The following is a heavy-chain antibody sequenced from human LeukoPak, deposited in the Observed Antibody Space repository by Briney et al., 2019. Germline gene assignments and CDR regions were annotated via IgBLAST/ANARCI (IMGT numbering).Heavy chain of an antibody. V-gene: IGHV3-23*01. D-gene: IGHD3-10*01. CDR3: AKSGPALWFGELAYYGMDV. CDR1: GFTLSSYA. CDR2: ISGSGGST. J-gene: IGHJ6*02. Sequence: QAGGSLRLSCAASGFTLSSYAMSWVRQAPGKGLEWVSAISGSGGSTYCADSVKGRFTISRDNSKNPLYLQMNSLRAEDTAVYYCAKSGPALWFGELAYYGMDVWGQGTTVTVSS.